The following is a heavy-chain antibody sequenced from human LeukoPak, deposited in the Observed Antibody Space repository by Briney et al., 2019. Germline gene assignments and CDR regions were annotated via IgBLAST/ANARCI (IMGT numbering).Heavy chain of an antibody. Sequence: PSETLSLTCTVSGYSISSGYYWGWIRQPPGKGLEWIGSIYHSGSTYYNPSLKSRVTTSVDTSKNQFSLKLSSVTAADTAVYYCARGGQLVQGGYYFDYWGQGTLVTVSS. J-gene: IGHJ4*02. CDR2: IYHSGST. D-gene: IGHD6-13*01. CDR3: ARGGQLVQGGYYFDY. V-gene: IGHV4-38-2*02. CDR1: GYSISSGYY.